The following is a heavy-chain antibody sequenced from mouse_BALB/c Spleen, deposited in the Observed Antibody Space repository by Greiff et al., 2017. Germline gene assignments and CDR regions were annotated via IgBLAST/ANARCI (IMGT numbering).Heavy chain of an antibody. V-gene: IGHV5-17*02. Sequence: EVQRVESGGGLVQPGGSRKLSCAASGFTFSSFGMHWVRQAPEKGLEWVAYISSGSSTIYYADTVKGRFTISSDNPKNTLFLQMTSLRSEDTAMYYCARSYYGSSFDYWGQGTTLTVSS. CDR1: GFTFSSFG. CDR3: ARSYYGSSFDY. J-gene: IGHJ2*01. D-gene: IGHD1-1*01. CDR2: ISSGSSTI.